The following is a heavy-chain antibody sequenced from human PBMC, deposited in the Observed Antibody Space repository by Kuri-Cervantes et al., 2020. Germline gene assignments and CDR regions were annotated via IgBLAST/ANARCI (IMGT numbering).Heavy chain of an antibody. CDR3: ARDLPDYYDSSGYLDY. CDR1: GFTFSSYS. V-gene: IGHV3-7*01. J-gene: IGHJ4*02. D-gene: IGHD3-22*01. Sequence: ETLSLTCAASGFTFSSYSMNWVRQAPGKGLEWVANIKQDGSEKYYVDSVKGRFTISRDNAKNSLYLQMNSLRAEDTAVYYCARDLPDYYDSSGYLDYWGQGTLVTVSS. CDR2: IKQDGSEK.